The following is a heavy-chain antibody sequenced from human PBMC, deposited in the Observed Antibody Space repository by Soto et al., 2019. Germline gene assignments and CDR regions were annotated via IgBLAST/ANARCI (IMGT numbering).Heavy chain of an antibody. J-gene: IGHJ4*02. CDR1: GFTFSSYA. CDR2: ISGSGGST. Sequence: GGSLRLSCAASGFTFSSYAMSWVRQAPGKGLEWVSAISGSGGSTYYADSVKGRFTISRDNSKNTLYLQMNSLRAEDPAVYYCAKHYYGSGVIPYYFDYWGQGTLVTVSS. V-gene: IGHV3-23*01. CDR3: AKHYYGSGVIPYYFDY. D-gene: IGHD3-10*01.